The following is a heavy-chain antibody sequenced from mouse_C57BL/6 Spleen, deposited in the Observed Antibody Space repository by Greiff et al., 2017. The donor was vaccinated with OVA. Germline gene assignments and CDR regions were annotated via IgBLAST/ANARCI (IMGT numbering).Heavy chain of an antibody. CDR3: ARWTTTVPMDY. D-gene: IGHD1-1*01. V-gene: IGHV1-42*01. CDR1: GYSFTGYY. J-gene: IGHJ4*01. CDR2: INPSTGGT. Sequence: EVQLQESGPELVKPGASVKISCKASGYSFTGYYMNWVKQSPEKSLEWIGEINPSTGGTTYNQKFKAKATLTVDKSSSTAYMQLKSLTSEDSAVYYCARWTTTVPMDYWGQGTSVTVSS.